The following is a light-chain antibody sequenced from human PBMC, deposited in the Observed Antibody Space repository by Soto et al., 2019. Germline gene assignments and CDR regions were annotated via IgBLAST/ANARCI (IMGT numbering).Light chain of an antibody. Sequence: EIAMTQSPATLSVSPGESATISCRASQSVSSNLAWYQQKPGQAPRLLIYGASTRATGIPARFSGSGSGTEFTLTISSLQSEDFAVYYCQQYNNWSRITFGQGTRLEIK. V-gene: IGKV3-15*01. J-gene: IGKJ5*01. CDR1: QSVSSN. CDR2: GAS. CDR3: QQYNNWSRIT.